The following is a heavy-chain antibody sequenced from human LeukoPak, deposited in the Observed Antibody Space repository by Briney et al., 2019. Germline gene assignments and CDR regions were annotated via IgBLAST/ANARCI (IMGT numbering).Heavy chain of an antibody. V-gene: IGHV3-23*01. J-gene: IGHJ4*02. Sequence: AGGSLRLSCAASGFTFSSYAMSWVRQAPGKGLEWVSAMSGSGGSTYYADSVKGRFTISRDNSKNTLYLQMNSLRAEDTAVYYCAKDGPLGARWSLNYFDYWGQGTLVTVSS. CDR1: GFTFSSYA. CDR3: AKDGPLGARWSLNYFDY. D-gene: IGHD7-27*01. CDR2: MSGSGGST.